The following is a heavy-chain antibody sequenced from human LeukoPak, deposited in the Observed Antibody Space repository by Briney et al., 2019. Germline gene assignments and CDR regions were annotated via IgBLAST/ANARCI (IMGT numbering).Heavy chain of an antibody. CDR2: ISGSGVST. CDR1: GFTFSRNA. V-gene: IGHV3-23*01. Sequence: GGSLRLSCAVSGFTFSRNAMSWVRQAPGKGLEWVSAISGSGVSTYYADSVKGRFTISRDNSKNTLYLQMNSLRAEDTALYYCGKDRQIFGVGHYWGQGTLVTVSS. CDR3: GKDRQIFGVGHY. D-gene: IGHD3-3*01. J-gene: IGHJ4*02.